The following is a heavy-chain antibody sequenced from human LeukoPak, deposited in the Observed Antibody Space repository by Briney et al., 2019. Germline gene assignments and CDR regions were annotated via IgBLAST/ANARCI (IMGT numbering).Heavy chain of an antibody. Sequence: GRSLRLSCAASGFTFSSYGMHWVRQAPGKGLEWVAVIWYDGSNKYYADSVKGRFTISRDNAKNSLYLQMNSLRAEDTAVYYCARDIAVADGFDYWGQGTLVTVSS. V-gene: IGHV3-33*01. D-gene: IGHD6-19*01. CDR1: GFTFSSYG. J-gene: IGHJ4*02. CDR3: ARDIAVADGFDY. CDR2: IWYDGSNK.